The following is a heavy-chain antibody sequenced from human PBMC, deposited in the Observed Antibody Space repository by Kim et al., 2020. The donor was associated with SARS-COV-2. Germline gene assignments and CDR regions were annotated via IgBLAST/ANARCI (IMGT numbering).Heavy chain of an antibody. J-gene: IGHJ4*02. CDR3: ARPSSSGGFDY. V-gene: IGHV5-51*01. D-gene: IGHD6-13*01. Sequence: TYDPTSQGQVTISDNKSISTAYLQCSSLKASDTAMYYCARPSSSGGFDYWGQGTLVTVSS.